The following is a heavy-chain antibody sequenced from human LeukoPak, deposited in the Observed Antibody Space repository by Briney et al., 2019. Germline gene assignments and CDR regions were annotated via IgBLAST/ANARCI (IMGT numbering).Heavy chain of an antibody. V-gene: IGHV1-69*13. CDR3: ARDAPPYSGSYYGAY. CDR2: IIPIFGTA. D-gene: IGHD1-26*01. J-gene: IGHJ4*02. CDR1: GGTFSSYA. Sequence: SVKVSCKASGGTFSSYAISWVRQAPGQGLEWMGGIIPIFGTANYAQKFQGRATITADESTSTAYMELSSLRSEDTAVYYCARDAPPYSGSYYGAYWGQGTLVTVSS.